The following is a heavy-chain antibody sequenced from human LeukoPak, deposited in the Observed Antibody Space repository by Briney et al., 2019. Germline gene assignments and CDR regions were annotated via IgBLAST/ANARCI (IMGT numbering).Heavy chain of an antibody. D-gene: IGHD6-13*01. J-gene: IGHJ4*02. CDR1: GGTFSSYA. Sequence: GASVKVSCKAPGGTFSSYAISWVRQAPGQGLEWMGGIIPLFGTTDYAQQLQGRVTFTADESTTTAYMELSSLRSEDTAVYYCASGSSWYSGGADYFDYWGQGTLVTVSS. V-gene: IGHV1-69*01. CDR3: ASGSSWYSGGADYFDY. CDR2: IIPLFGTT.